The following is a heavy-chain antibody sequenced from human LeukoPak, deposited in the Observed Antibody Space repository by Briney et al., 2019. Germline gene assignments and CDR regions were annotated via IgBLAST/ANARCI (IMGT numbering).Heavy chain of an antibody. V-gene: IGHV1-2*02. D-gene: IGHD2-2*01. CDR2: INPNSGGT. Sequence: ASVKVSCKASGYTFTGYYMHWMRQAPGQGLEWMGWINPNSGGTNYAQKFQGRVTMTRDTSISTAYMELSRLRSDDTAVYYCARGATFRYCSSTSCYAMPYYYYGMDVWGQGTTVTVSS. CDR1: GYTFTGYY. J-gene: IGHJ6*02. CDR3: ARGATFRYCSSTSCYAMPYYYYGMDV.